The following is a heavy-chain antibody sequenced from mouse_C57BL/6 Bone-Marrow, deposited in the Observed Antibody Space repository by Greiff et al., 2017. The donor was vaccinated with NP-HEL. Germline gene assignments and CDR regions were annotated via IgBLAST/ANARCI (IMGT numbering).Heavy chain of an antibody. CDR3: TRDTPASTVVFVY. J-gene: IGHJ2*01. Sequence: EVKLVESGEGLVKPGGSLKLSCAASGFTFSSYAMSWVRQTPEKRLEWVAYISSGGDYIYYADTVKGRFTISRDNARNTLYLQMSSLKSEDTAMYYCTRDTPASTVVFVYWGQGTTLTVSS. CDR2: ISSGGDYI. V-gene: IGHV5-9-1*02. D-gene: IGHD1-1*01. CDR1: GFTFSSYA.